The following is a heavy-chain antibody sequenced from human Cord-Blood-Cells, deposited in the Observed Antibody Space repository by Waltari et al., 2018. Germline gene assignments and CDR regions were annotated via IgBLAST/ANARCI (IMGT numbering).Heavy chain of an antibody. CDR2: IIPVFGKA. J-gene: IGHJ4*02. CDR1: GGTFSSYA. CDR3: ARVDLYYDSSGYYSYYFDY. D-gene: IGHD3-22*01. V-gene: IGHV1-69*01. Sequence: QVQLVQSGAEVKKPGSSVKVSCKASGGTFSSYAISWVRQAPGQGLEWMGGIIPVFGKANYAQKCQGRVTITADESTSTAYMELSSLRSEDTAVYYCARVDLYYDSSGYYSYYFDYWGQGTLVTVSS.